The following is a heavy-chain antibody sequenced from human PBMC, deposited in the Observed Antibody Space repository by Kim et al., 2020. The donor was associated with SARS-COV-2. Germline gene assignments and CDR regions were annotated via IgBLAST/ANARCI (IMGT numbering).Heavy chain of an antibody. V-gene: IGHV4-39*01. Sequence: QPPGRGLDWIETVYYSRTSYYNPSLKSRVTISVDTSENQFSLHLTSVTATDTAIYYCARSYYDILTGHNWFDPWGHGTLVVVSS. CDR3: ARSYYDILTGHNWFDP. D-gene: IGHD3-9*01. CDR2: VYYSRTS. J-gene: IGHJ5*02.